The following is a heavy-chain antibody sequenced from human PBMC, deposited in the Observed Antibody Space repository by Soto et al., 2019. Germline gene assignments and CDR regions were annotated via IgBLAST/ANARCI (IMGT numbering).Heavy chain of an antibody. V-gene: IGHV5-51*01. CDR1: GYSFTSLW. CDR3: ARRLSPLDPYHFDY. J-gene: IGHJ4*02. CDR2: IYPGDFDT. Sequence: PGASLKISCKGSGYSFTSLWIAWVRQMPGKGLEWMGIIYPGDFDTRYSPSFQGQVTISADKSVNTAYLQWSSLKASDTAMYYCARRLSPLDPYHFDYWGQGTLVTVSS.